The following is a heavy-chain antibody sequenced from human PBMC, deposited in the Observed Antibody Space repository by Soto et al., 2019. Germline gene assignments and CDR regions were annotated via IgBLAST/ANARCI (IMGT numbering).Heavy chain of an antibody. J-gene: IGHJ4*02. CDR2: ISYDGSNK. V-gene: IGHV3-30-3*01. Sequence: QVQLVESGGGVVQPGRSLRLSCAASGFTFSSYAMHWVRQAPGKGLEWVAVISYDGSNKYYADSVKGRFTISRDNSKNTLYLQMNSLRAEDTAVYYCARDAAGGIAAAGTGFDYWGQGTLVTVSS. CDR1: GFTFSSYA. CDR3: ARDAAGGIAAAGTGFDY. D-gene: IGHD6-13*01.